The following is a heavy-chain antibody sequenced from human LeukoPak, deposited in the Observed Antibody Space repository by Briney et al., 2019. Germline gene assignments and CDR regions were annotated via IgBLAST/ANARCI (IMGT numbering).Heavy chain of an antibody. Sequence: PSETLSLTCTVSGGSISSYYWSWIRQPAGKGLESIGHISTSGSTNYNPSLKSRVTMSVDTSKNQFSLKLSSVTAADTAVYYCARTSSSGLVGGYYFDYWGQGTLVTVSS. CDR3: ARTSSSGLVGGYYFDY. V-gene: IGHV4-4*07. D-gene: IGHD6-19*01. CDR2: ISTSGST. CDR1: GGSISSYY. J-gene: IGHJ4*02.